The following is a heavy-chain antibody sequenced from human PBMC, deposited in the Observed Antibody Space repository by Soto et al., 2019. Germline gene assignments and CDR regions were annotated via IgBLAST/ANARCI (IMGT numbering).Heavy chain of an antibody. Sequence: SETLSLTCTVSGGSIISYYWIFIRQPPVKGLEWIVYIYYSGSTNYNPSLKSRVTISVDTSKNQFSLKLSSVTAADTAVYYCARSSGYYSSYGYWGQGTLVTVSS. J-gene: IGHJ4*02. D-gene: IGHD3-22*01. CDR1: GGSIISYY. V-gene: IGHV4-59*01. CDR3: ARSSGYYSSYGY. CDR2: IYYSGST.